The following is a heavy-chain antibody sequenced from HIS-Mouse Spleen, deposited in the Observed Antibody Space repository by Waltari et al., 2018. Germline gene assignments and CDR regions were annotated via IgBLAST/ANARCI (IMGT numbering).Heavy chain of an antibody. CDR1: GGSISSSSYY. J-gene: IGHJ2*01. CDR2: IYYSGGT. V-gene: IGHV4-39*07. CDR3: AREIPYSSSWYDWYFDL. Sequence: QLQLQESGPGLVKPSETLSLTCTVSGGSISSSSYYWGWIRQPPGKGLEWLGSIYYSGGTYYTRSLKSRVTISVDTSTTQFSLKLSSVTAADTDVYYCAREIPYSSSWYDWYFDLWGRGTLVTVSS. D-gene: IGHD6-13*01.